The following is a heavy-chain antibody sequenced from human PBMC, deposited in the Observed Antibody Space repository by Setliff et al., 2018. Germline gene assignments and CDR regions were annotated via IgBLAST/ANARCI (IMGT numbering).Heavy chain of an antibody. V-gene: IGHV1-18*01. CDR3: VREYSGGGLM. CDR1: GYTFTSYG. J-gene: IGHJ3*01. CDR2: ISAYNGNT. D-gene: IGHD6-19*01. Sequence: ASVKVSCKASGYTFTSYGFSWVRQAPGQGLEWMGWISAYNGNTNYGQKYQGRVTMTTDTSTNTVYMELRSLRSDDTAVYFCVREYSGGGLMWGQGTMVNRLL.